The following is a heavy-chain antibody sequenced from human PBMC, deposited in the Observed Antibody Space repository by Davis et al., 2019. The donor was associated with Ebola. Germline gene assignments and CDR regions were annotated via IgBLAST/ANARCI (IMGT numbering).Heavy chain of an antibody. CDR1: GGSFNIYY. Sequence: SEPLSLTCAVYGGSFNIYYWSWVRQSPGKGLEWIGEINHSGSTNDNPSLKSRVTMSIDKSTNQFFLKLSSVTAADTAVYYCARWSGGYCSGGSCYSREFDLWGQGTQVTVSS. CDR2: INHSGST. J-gene: IGHJ5*02. V-gene: IGHV4-34*01. D-gene: IGHD2-15*01. CDR3: ARWSGGYCSGGSCYSREFDL.